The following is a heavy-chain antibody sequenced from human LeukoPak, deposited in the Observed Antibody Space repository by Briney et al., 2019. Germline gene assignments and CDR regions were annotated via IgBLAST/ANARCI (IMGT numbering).Heavy chain of an antibody. V-gene: IGHV3-30*04. D-gene: IGHD3-10*01. Sequence: PGGSLRLSCAASGFTFSNYMMHWVRQAPGKGLDWVAVILEDGRYQYYADSVKGRFTISRDNSKNTLYLQMNSLRAEDTAVYYCAKDSATYYYGSGKGGLDYWGQGTLVTVSS. J-gene: IGHJ4*02. CDR3: AKDSATYYYGSGKGGLDY. CDR2: ILEDGRYQ. CDR1: GFTFSNYM.